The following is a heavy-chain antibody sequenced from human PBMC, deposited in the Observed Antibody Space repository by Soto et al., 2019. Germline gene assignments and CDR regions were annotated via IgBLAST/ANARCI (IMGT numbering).Heavy chain of an antibody. Sequence: PSQTLSLTCAISGDSVSSNTASWNWIRQSPSRGLEWLGRTYFRSKWYNDYAVSVKSRKIINPDTSNNQFSLQLNSVTPEDTAVYFCAKGDNLGPKTGYAFDPWGQGIMVTVS. J-gene: IGHJ5*02. D-gene: IGHD5-12*01. CDR1: GDSVSSNTAS. CDR2: TYFRSKWYN. V-gene: IGHV6-1*01. CDR3: AKGDNLGPKTGYAFDP.